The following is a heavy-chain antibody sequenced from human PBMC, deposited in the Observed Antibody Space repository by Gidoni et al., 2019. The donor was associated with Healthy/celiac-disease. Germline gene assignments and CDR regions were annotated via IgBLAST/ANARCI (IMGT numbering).Heavy chain of an antibody. J-gene: IGHJ4*02. CDR2: INAGNGNT. Sequence: QVQLVQSGAEVKKPGASVKVSCKASGYTFTSYAMHWVRQAPGQRLEWMGWINAGNGNTKYSQKFQGRVTITRDTSASTAYMELSSLRSEDTAVYYCARDNSPWYSSNPSYWGQGTLVTVSS. CDR1: GYTFTSYA. CDR3: ARDNSPWYSSNPSY. D-gene: IGHD6-13*01. V-gene: IGHV1-3*01.